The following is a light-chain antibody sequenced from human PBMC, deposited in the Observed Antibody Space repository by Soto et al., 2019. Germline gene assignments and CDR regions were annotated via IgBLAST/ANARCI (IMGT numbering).Light chain of an antibody. CDR2: GVY. V-gene: IGKV3-20*01. CDR1: QSLRTNS. CDR3: QQYKKWPRT. J-gene: IGKJ1*01. Sequence: MVLTQSPGTLSLSLGERATLSCRASQSLRTNSLAWYQQKPGQAPRLLISGVYSRAAGIPDRFSGSGSGTDFTLTISRLEPEDFAVYYCQQYKKWPRTFGHGTKVDIK.